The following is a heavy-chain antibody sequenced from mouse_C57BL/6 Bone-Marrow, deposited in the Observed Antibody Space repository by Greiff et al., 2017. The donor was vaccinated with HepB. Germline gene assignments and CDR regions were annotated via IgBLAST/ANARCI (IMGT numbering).Heavy chain of an antibody. CDR1: GYTFTDYY. J-gene: IGHJ2*01. D-gene: IGHD1-1*01. CDR2: IYPGSGNT. V-gene: IGHV1-76*01. CDR3: ARSNYYGSYFDY. Sequence: QVQLKQSGAELVRPGASVKLSCKASGYTFTDYYINWVKQRPGQGLEWIARIYPGSGNTYYNEKFKGKATLTAEKSSSTAYMQLSSLTSEDSAVYFCARSNYYGSYFDYWGQGTTLTVSS.